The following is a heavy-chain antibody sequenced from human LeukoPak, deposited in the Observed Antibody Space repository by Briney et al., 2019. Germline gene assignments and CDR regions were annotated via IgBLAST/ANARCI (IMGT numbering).Heavy chain of an antibody. J-gene: IGHJ4*02. D-gene: IGHD5-12*01. CDR1: GFTFSSYG. CDR2: ISYDGSNK. CDR3: AREMGLNIVATFGY. Sequence: GGSLRLSCAASGFTFSSYGMHWVRQAPGKGLEWVAVISYDGSNKYYADSVKGRFIISRDNSKNTLYLQMNSLRAEDTAVYYCAREMGLNIVATFGYWGQGTLVTVSS. V-gene: IGHV3-30*12.